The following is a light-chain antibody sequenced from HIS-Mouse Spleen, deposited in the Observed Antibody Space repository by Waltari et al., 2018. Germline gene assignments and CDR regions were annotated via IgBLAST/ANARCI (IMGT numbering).Light chain of an antibody. CDR2: DDS. V-gene: IGLV3-21*03. J-gene: IGLJ2*01. CDR3: QVWDSSSDHVV. Sequence: SYVLTQPPSVSVAPGKTARITCGGNNIGSKSVHLYQLKPGQAPVLVVYDDSDRPAGIPGRLSGSNSGNTATLTISRVEAGDEADYYCQVWDSSSDHVVFGGGTKLTVL. CDR1: NIGSKS.